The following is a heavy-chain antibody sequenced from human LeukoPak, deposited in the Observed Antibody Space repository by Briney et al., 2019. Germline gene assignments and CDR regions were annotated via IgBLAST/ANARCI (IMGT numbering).Heavy chain of an antibody. CDR3: ARHHRYYYDSSGYYPDDY. Sequence: PSETLSLTCAVYGGSFSGCYWNWIRQPPVKGLEWIGEINHSGSTNYNPSLKSRVTISVDTSKNQFSLKLSSVTAADTAVYYCARHHRYYYDSSGYYPDDYWGQGTLVTVSS. CDR2: INHSGST. D-gene: IGHD3-22*01. V-gene: IGHV4-34*01. J-gene: IGHJ4*02. CDR1: GGSFSGCY.